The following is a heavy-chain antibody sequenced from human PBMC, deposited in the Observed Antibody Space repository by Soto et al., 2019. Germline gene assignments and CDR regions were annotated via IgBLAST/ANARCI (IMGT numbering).Heavy chain of an antibody. V-gene: IGHV4-59*01. Sequence: PSETLSLTCAVYGGSFSGYYWSWIRQPPGKGLEWIGYMHYSGSTNYNPSLKSRLTMSVDTSKNQFSLKLSSVTAADTAVYYCATGGGLFEYWGQGTLVTVSS. CDR2: MHYSGST. CDR3: ATGGGLFEY. CDR1: GGSFSGYY. D-gene: IGHD2-15*01. J-gene: IGHJ4*02.